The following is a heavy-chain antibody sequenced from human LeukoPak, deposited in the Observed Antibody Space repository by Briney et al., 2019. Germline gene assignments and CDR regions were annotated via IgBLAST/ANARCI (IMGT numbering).Heavy chain of an antibody. Sequence: PSETLSLTCTVSGGSISSYYWSWIRQHAAKGLQWIGRIYTSGSTNYNPSLKSRVTMSVDTSKSQFSVKLSSVTAADTAVYYCARYGGGWYGNNWFDPGAREPWSPSPQ. D-gene: IGHD6-19*01. CDR1: GGSISSYY. J-gene: IGHJ5*02. CDR2: IYTSGST. CDR3: ARYGGGWYGNNWFDP. V-gene: IGHV4-4*07.